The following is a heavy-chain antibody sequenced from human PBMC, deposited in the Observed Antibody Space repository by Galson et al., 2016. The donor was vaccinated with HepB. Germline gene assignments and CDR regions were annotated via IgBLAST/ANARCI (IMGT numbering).Heavy chain of an antibody. J-gene: IGHJ4*02. CDR2: IPYDGSNK. CDR1: GFTFSRYS. V-gene: IGHV3-30*04. Sequence: SLRLSCAASGFTFSRYSMHWVRQAPGKGLEWVAVIPYDGSNKDYADSVKGRFTISRDNSKNMLYLQMNSLRAEDTAVYYCARGSYGSGTHPQFFDYWGQGTLVTVSS. CDR3: ARGSYGSGTHPQFFDY. D-gene: IGHD3-10*01.